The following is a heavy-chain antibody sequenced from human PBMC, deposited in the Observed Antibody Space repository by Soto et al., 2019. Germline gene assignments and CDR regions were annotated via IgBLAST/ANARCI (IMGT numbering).Heavy chain of an antibody. J-gene: IGHJ4*02. V-gene: IGHV1-2*02. CDR3: ARHSGYDYVFDY. D-gene: IGHD5-12*01. CDR1: GYSFTGYY. CDR2: INPNNGDT. Sequence: ASVKVSCKASGYSFTGYYIHWVRQAPGQGLEWMGWINPNNGDTNYAQKFQGRVTMTRDTSTSTAYMELSSLTFDDTAVYYCARHSGYDYVFDYWGQGTLVTVSS.